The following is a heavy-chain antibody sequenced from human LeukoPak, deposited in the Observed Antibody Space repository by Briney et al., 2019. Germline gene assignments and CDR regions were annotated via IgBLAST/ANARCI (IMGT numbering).Heavy chain of an antibody. D-gene: IGHD3-16*01. CDR2: INPSGGST. CDR1: GYSFTSYN. V-gene: IGHV1-46*04. J-gene: IGHJ4*02. CDR3: ARGIWGDSYSSYFGY. Sequence: ASVKVSCKASGYSFTSYNIHWVRQAPGQGLEWMGIINPSGGSTGHAQTLRGRITMTRDTSTTTVYMELSSLRSGDTAVYYCARGIWGDSYSSYFGYWGQGTLVTVSS.